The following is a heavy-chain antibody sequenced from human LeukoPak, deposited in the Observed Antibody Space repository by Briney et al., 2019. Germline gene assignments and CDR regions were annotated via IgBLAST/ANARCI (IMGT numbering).Heavy chain of an antibody. CDR2: IYHSGST. V-gene: IGHV4-34*01. Sequence: PSETLSLTCAVYGGSFSGYYWSWVRQPPGKGLEWIGEIYHSGSTNYNPSLKSRVTISVDKSKNQFSLKLSSVTAADTAVYYCARVGPENAFDIWGQGTMVTVSS. CDR3: ARVGPENAFDI. CDR1: GGSFSGYY. J-gene: IGHJ3*02.